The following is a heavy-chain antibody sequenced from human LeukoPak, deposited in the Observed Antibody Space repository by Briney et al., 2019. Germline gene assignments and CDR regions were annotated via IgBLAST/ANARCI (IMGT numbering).Heavy chain of an antibody. CDR3: VRVSGSYGY. CDR2: INNNGGST. CDR1: GLTFCIYA. V-gene: IGHV3-64*01. Sequence: GGSVTLLYAPSGLTFCIYAMHWVRQAPGKGLEYVSAINNNGGSTYYANYVKGRLNISRDNSKNMLYPQMGSLRSTDMAVYYCVRVSGSYGYWGQGTLVTVSS. D-gene: IGHD1-26*01. J-gene: IGHJ4*02.